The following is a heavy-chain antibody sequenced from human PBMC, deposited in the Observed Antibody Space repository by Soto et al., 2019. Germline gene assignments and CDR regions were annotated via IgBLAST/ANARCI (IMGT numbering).Heavy chain of an antibody. CDR2: IYPGDSDT. CDR3: ARHQIWGGSYGGNTHDAFDI. CDR1: GYSFTSYW. D-gene: IGHD4-17*01. Sequence: RGSLKISCKGSGYSFTSYWIGWVRQMPGKGLEWMGIIYPGDSDTRYSPSFQGQVTISVDKSISTAYLQWSSLKASDTAMYYCARHQIWGGSYGGNTHDAFDIWGQGTMVTVSS. J-gene: IGHJ3*02. V-gene: IGHV5-51*01.